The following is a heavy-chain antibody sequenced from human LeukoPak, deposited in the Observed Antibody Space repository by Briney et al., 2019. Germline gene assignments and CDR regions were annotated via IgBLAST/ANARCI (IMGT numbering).Heavy chain of an antibody. D-gene: IGHD4-17*01. V-gene: IGHV4-59*12. CDR3: ARDRTVTMKNRGGFDY. CDR1: GGSINSYY. Sequence: SETLSLTCTVSGGSINSYYWSWIRQPPGKGLEWIGYIYYSGSTNYNPSLKSRVTISVDTSKNQFSLRLSSVTAADTAVYYCARDRTVTMKNRGGFDYWGQGTLVTVSS. J-gene: IGHJ4*02. CDR2: IYYSGST.